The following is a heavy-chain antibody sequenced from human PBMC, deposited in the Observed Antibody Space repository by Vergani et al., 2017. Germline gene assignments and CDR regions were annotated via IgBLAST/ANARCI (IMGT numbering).Heavy chain of an antibody. D-gene: IGHD3-22*01. CDR3: ARGLYYDSNGYYWGGFDY. J-gene: IGHJ4*02. CDR1: GFTFSSYS. V-gene: IGHV3-48*01. CDR2: ISSSSSTI. Sequence: EVQLVESGGGLVQPGGSLRLSCAASGFTFSSYSMNWVRLAPGKGLEWVSYISSSSSTIYYADSVKGRFTISRDNAKNSLYLQMNSLRAEDTAVYYCARGLYYDSNGYYWGGFDYWGQGTLVTVYS.